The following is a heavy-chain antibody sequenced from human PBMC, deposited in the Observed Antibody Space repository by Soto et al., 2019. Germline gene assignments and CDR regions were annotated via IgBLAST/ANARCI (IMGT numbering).Heavy chain of an antibody. V-gene: IGHV4-34*01. Sequence: QVQLQQWGAGLLKPSETLSLTCAVYGGSFSGYYWSWIRQPPGKGLEWIGEINHSGSTNYNPSRKSRVTISVDTSKNQFSLKLSSVTAADTAVYYCARVPFAHNKNNHYYYYYGMDVWGQGTTVTVSS. CDR1: GGSFSGYY. CDR3: ARVPFAHNKNNHYYYYYGMDV. CDR2: INHSGST. D-gene: IGHD1-20*01. J-gene: IGHJ6*02.